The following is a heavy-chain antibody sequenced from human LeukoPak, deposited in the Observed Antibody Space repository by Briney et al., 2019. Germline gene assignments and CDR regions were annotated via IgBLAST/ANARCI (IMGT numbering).Heavy chain of an antibody. Sequence: GGSLRLSCAASGFTFSSYTMNWVRQAPGKGLEWVSSISSSSYIYYADSVKGRFTISRDNPENSLYPQMNSLTAEDTAVYYCARRFDSWGQGTLVTVSS. CDR2: ISSSSYI. V-gene: IGHV3-21*01. J-gene: IGHJ4*02. CDR3: ARRFDS. CDR1: GFTFSSYT.